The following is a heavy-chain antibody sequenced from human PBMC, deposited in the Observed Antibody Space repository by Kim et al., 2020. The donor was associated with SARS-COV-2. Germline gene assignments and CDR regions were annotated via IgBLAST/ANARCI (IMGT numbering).Heavy chain of an antibody. CDR3: DRNTGSVLCPGDN. J-gene: IGHJ4*02. D-gene: IGHD2-15*01. Sequence: YYIDSVKGQFTISRDNSKNTVSQQMNSLRAEDTAVYYCDRNTGSVLCPGDNWGQGTLVTVSS. V-gene: IGHV3-33*01.